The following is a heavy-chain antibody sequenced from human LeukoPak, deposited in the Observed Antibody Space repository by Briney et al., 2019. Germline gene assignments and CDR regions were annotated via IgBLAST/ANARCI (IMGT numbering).Heavy chain of an antibody. D-gene: IGHD6-13*01. V-gene: IGHV3-23*01. CDR1: GFTFSNYA. CDR2: ISGSGGST. CDR3: AKDDKYSSRIYYFDY. Sequence: GGSLRLSCAASGFTFSNYAMTWVRQAPGKGLEWVSGISGSGGSTYYADSVKGRFTISRDNSKNTLYLQMNSLRAEDTAVYYCAKDDKYSSRIYYFDYWGQGTLVTVSS. J-gene: IGHJ4*02.